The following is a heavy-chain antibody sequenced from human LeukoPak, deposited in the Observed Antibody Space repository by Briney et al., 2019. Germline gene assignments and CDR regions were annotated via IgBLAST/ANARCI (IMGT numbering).Heavy chain of an antibody. Sequence: GGSQRLSCAASGFTFRSYAMSWVRQAPGKGLEWVSAISGGGDIKYYADSVKGRFTIARDNSKTTLYLQMNSLRAEDTAVYYCAKREGPYYFAYWGQGTLVTVSS. CDR2: ISGGGDIK. CDR3: AKREGPYYFAY. CDR1: GFTFRSYA. V-gene: IGHV3-23*01. D-gene: IGHD5-24*01. J-gene: IGHJ4*02.